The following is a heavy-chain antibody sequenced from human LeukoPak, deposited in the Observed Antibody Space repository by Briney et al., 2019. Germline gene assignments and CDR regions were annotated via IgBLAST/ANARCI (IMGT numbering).Heavy chain of an antibody. J-gene: IGHJ4*02. Sequence: PGRSLRLSCAASGFTFSSYGMRGVRQAPGKGLDWVAFIWNDETNKFYGGSVKDRLTISRDNSKNTVYLEMNCLRAEDTAIYYCARYQAHGSEGYSGGYFDCWGQGALVTVSS. CDR1: GFTFSSYG. CDR3: ARYQAHGSEGYSGGYFDC. CDR2: IWNDETNK. D-gene: IGHD3-10*01. V-gene: IGHV3-33*08.